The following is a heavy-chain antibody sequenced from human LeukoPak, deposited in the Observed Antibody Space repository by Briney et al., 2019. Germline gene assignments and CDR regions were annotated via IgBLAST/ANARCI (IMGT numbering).Heavy chain of an antibody. J-gene: IGHJ6*02. V-gene: IGHV3-7*03. CDR3: ARGGGLDV. CDR2: INHNGNVN. D-gene: IGHD3-16*01. CDR1: GFTFSSYW. Sequence: GGSLRLSCAASGFTFSSYWMNWARQAPGKGLGWVASINHNGNVNYYVDSVKGRFTISRDNAKNSLYLQMSNLRAEDTAVYFCARGGGLDVWGQGATVTVSS.